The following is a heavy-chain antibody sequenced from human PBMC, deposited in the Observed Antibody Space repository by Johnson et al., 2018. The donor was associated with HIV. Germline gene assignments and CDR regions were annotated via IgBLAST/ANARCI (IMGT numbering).Heavy chain of an antibody. J-gene: IGHJ3*02. Sequence: VQLVESGGGVVQPGRSLRLSCAASGFTFSSYAMHWVRQAPGTGLEWVAVISYDGSNKYYADSVKGRFTISRDNSKNTLYLQMNSLRAEDTAVYYCERATTVVTPRLGAFDIWGQGTMVTVSS. CDR2: ISYDGSNK. V-gene: IGHV3-30*14. CDR3: ERATTVVTPRLGAFDI. D-gene: IGHD4-23*01. CDR1: GFTFSSYA.